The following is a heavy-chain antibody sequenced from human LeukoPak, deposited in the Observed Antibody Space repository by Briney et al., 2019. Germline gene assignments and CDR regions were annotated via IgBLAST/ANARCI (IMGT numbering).Heavy chain of an antibody. CDR1: GGSIGSGGYY. D-gene: IGHD2-2*01. CDR2: IYYSGST. J-gene: IGHJ5*02. Sequence: NPSQTLSLTCTVSGGSIGSGGYYWSWIRQHPGKGLEWIGYIYYSGSTYYNPSLKSRATISVDTSKNQFSLKLSSVTAADTAVYYCARKDIVVVPAAQKGDWFDPWGQGTLVTVSS. CDR3: ARKDIVVVPAAQKGDWFDP. V-gene: IGHV4-31*03.